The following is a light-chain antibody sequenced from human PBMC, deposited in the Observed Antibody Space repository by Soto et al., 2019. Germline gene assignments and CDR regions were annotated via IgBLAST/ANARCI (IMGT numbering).Light chain of an antibody. CDR1: SSDIGSYNR. CDR3: SSYRDSSAVI. Sequence: QSALTQPPSVSGSPGQSVTISCTGTSSDIGSYNRVSWYQQPPGTAPKLMISEVSNRPSGVPDRFSGSKSGNTASLTISGLQAEDEADYYCSSYRDSSAVIFGGGTQLTVL. V-gene: IGLV2-18*02. CDR2: EVS. J-gene: IGLJ2*01.